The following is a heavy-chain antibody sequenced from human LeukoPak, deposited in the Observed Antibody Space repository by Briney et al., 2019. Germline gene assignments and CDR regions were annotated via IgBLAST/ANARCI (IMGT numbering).Heavy chain of an antibody. V-gene: IGHV3-66*02. CDR2: IYSGGST. CDR3: ARSYSYGGIHY. J-gene: IGHJ4*02. Sequence: GGSLRLSCAASGFTFSSYGMSWVRQAPGKGLEWVSVIYSGGSTYYADSVKGRFTISRDNSKNTLYLQMNSLRAEDTAVYYCARSYSYGGIHYWGQGTLVTVSS. CDR1: GFTFSSYG. D-gene: IGHD5-18*01.